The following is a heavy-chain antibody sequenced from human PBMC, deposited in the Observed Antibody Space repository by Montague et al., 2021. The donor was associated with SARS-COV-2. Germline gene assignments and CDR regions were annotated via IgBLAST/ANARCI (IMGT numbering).Heavy chain of an antibody. CDR1: GFTFSSYG. CDR2: ISYDGSNK. Sequence: SLRLSCAASGFTFSSYGMHWVRQAPGKGLEWATLISYDGSNKYYADSVKGRFTISRDNSKNTLYLHMSSLRAEDTAVYYCARESSIDEKGMCLDYWGQGTLVTVSS. CDR3: ARESSIDEKGMCLDY. V-gene: IGHV3-30-3*01. J-gene: IGHJ4*02.